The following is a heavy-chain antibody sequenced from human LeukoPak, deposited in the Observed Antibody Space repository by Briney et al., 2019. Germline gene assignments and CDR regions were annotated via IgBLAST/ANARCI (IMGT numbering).Heavy chain of an antibody. CDR3: ARGLGIAAAGTRNFDY. CDR1: GYTFTSYG. V-gene: IGHV1-18*01. CDR2: ISAYNGNT. Sequence: GASVKVSCKASGYTFTSYGISWVRQAPGQGLEWMGWISAYNGNTNYAQKLQGRVTMTTDTSTSTAYMELRSLRSDDTAVYYSARGLGIAAAGTRNFDYWGQGTLVTVSS. D-gene: IGHD6-13*01. J-gene: IGHJ4*02.